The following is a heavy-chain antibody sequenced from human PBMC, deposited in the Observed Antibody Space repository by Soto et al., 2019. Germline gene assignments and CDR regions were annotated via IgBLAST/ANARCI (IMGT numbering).Heavy chain of an antibody. CDR3: ACQSQSGPSYSHYGIDV. J-gene: IGHJ6*02. CDR2: IYTSGST. D-gene: IGHD3-10*01. CDR1: GGSISNYY. Sequence: QVQLQESGPGLVKPSETLSLTCTVSGGSISNYYWDWIRQPAGQGLEWIGRIYTSGSTNYNPSLKRRVTMSVNTSKNQFSLNLNSVPAADTAVYYCACQSQSGPSYSHYGIDVWGQGTTVTVSS. V-gene: IGHV4-4*07.